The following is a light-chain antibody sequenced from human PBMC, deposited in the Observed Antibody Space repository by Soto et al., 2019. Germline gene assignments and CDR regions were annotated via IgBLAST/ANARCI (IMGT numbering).Light chain of an antibody. CDR1: SSDVGGYHY. J-gene: IGLJ2*01. CDR3: SSYTTSTTRII. V-gene: IGLV2-14*01. Sequence: QTVVTQPPSASGSPGQSVTISCAGTSSDVGGYHYVSWYQQHPGKPPKLVIYEVSNRPSGVSNRFSGSKSGNTASLTISGLQAEDEADYYCSSYTTSTTRIIFGGGTKLTVL. CDR2: EVS.